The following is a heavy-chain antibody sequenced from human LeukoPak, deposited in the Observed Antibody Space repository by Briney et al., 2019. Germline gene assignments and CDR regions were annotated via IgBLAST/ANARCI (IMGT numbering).Heavy chain of an antibody. D-gene: IGHD6-13*01. V-gene: IGHV3-33*06. CDR2: IWYDGSSK. CDR3: AKGGYSSSWYGDY. CDR1: GFTFSSYA. J-gene: IGHJ4*02. Sequence: GRSLRLSCAASGFTFSSYAMHWVRQAPGKGLEWVAIIWYDGSSKYYADSVKGRFTISRDNSKSTLYLQMNSLRAEDTAVYYCAKGGYSSSWYGDYWGQGTLVTVSS.